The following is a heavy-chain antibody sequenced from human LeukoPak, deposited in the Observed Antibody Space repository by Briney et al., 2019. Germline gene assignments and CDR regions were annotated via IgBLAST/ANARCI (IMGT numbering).Heavy chain of an antibody. D-gene: IGHD6-6*01. V-gene: IGHV3-21*01. CDR3: ARAVTSSWSLGD. CDR1: GFTFSSYS. CDR2: IISVSNYT. Sequence: GGSLRLSCAASGFTFSSYSMNWVRQAPGKGLEWVSSIISVSNYTFYADSVKGRLTISRDNAKNSLYLQMNSLRAEDTAVYYCARAVTSSWSLGDWGQGTLVTVSS. J-gene: IGHJ4*02.